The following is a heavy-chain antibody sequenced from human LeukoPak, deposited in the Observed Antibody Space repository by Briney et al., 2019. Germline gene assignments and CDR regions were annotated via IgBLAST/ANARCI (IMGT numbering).Heavy chain of an antibody. J-gene: IGHJ4*02. Sequence: GGSLRLSCAASGFTFSSYAMHWVRQAPGKGLEWVSVIYANDNTYYADSVKGRFTISRDKSKSTLYLQMNSLRAEDTAVYYCAKEDLGVEYWGQGTLVTVSS. CDR1: GFTFSSYA. CDR3: AKEDLGVEY. CDR2: IYANDNT. V-gene: IGHV3-53*01. D-gene: IGHD3-16*01.